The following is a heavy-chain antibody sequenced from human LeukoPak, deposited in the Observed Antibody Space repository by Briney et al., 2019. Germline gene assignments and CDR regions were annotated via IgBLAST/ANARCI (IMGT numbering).Heavy chain of an antibody. V-gene: IGHV4-34*01. CDR1: GGSFSGYY. Sequence: TSETLSLTCAVYGGSFSGYYWSWIRQPPGKGLEWIGEINHSGSTNYNPSLKSRVTISVDTSKNQFSLKLSSVTAADTAVYYCARDLLRFEPGDYYYYYMDVWGKGTTVTVSS. J-gene: IGHJ6*03. D-gene: IGHD3-3*01. CDR2: INHSGST. CDR3: ARDLLRFEPGDYYYYYMDV.